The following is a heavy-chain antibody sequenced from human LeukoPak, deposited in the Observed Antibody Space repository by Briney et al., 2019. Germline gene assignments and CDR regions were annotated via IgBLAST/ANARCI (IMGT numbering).Heavy chain of an antibody. J-gene: IGHJ4*02. Sequence: AGGSLGLSCAASGFTFSNYGMNWVRQAPGKGLEWVSAISGSGSSTYYADSVKGRFTISRDNSKNTLYLQMNSLRADDTAVYYCAKDHTDIVAVPAAHFDYWGQGTLVTVSS. CDR3: AKDHTDIVAVPAAHFDY. CDR1: GFTFSNYG. CDR2: ISGSGSST. V-gene: IGHV3-23*01. D-gene: IGHD2-2*01.